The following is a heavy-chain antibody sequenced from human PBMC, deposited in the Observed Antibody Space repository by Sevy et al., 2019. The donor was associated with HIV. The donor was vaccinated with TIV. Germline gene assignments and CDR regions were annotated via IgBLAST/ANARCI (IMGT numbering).Heavy chain of an antibody. Sequence: GGSLRLSCAASGFTFSSYSMNWVRQAPGKGLEWVSSISSSSSYIYYADSVKGRFTISRDNAKNSLYLQMNSLRAEDTAVYYCAREYSSGQAGHAFDIWGQWTMVTVSS. CDR2: ISSSSSYI. V-gene: IGHV3-21*01. CDR3: AREYSSGQAGHAFDI. D-gene: IGHD6-19*01. J-gene: IGHJ3*02. CDR1: GFTFSSYS.